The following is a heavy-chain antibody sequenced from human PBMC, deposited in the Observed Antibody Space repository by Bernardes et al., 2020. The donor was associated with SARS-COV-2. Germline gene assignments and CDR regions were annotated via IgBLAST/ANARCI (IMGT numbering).Heavy chain of an antibody. V-gene: IGHV1-2*02. D-gene: IGHD6-13*01. Sequence: ASVKVSCKASGYTFTGYYIHWVRQAPGQGLEWMGWINPHSGGTTDAQKFQGRVTMTRDTSISTAYMELSRLTSDDTAVYYCARVGSSWPTDALNVWGQGTVVTVSS. CDR2: INPHSGGT. J-gene: IGHJ3*01. CDR1: GYTFTGYY. CDR3: ARVGSSWPTDALNV.